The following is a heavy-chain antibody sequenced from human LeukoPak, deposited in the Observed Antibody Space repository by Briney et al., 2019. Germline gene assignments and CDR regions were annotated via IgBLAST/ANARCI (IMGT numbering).Heavy chain of an antibody. CDR1: GGSFSGYY. CDR3: ARGVFNRYYDSSGARWFDP. CDR2: INHSGST. V-gene: IGHV4-34*01. J-gene: IGHJ5*02. D-gene: IGHD3-22*01. Sequence: SETLSLTCAVHGGSFSGYYWSWIRQPPGKGLEWIGEINHSGSTNYNPSLKSRVTISVDTSKNQFSLKLSSVTAADTAVYYCARGVFNRYYDSSGARWFDPWGQGTLVTVSS.